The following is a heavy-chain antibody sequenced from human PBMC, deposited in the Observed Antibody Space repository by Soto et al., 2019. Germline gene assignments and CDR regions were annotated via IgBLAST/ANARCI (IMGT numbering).Heavy chain of an antibody. J-gene: IGHJ5*02. V-gene: IGHV4-4*07. CDR1: SGSIRNYY. D-gene: IGHD3-3*01. CDR2: ISTSGST. Sequence: SETLSLTCPVSSGSIRNYYWSWIRQPAGEGLEWIGRISTSGSTIYNPSLQSRVTMSVDTYKKAFSLKLTSVTAADTAVYYCARSPIQPGTIVNWFDPGGQGILVHVSS. CDR3: ARSPIQPGTIVNWFDP.